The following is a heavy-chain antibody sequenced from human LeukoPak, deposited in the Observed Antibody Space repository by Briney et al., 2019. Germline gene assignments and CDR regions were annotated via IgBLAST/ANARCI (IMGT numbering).Heavy chain of an antibody. CDR3: ARDGVATLQLRYYYYYMDV. Sequence: ASVKVSCKASGYIFTTYDIKWVRQAPGQGLEWMGIINPSGGSTSYAQKFQGRVTMTRDTSTSTVYMELSSLRSEDTAVYYCARDGVATLQLRYYYYYMDVWGKGTTVTISS. CDR2: INPSGGST. V-gene: IGHV1-46*01. CDR1: GYIFTTYD. D-gene: IGHD5-12*01. J-gene: IGHJ6*03.